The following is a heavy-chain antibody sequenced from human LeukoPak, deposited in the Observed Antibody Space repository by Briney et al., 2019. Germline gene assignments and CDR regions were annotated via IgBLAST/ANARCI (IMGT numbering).Heavy chain of an antibody. CDR1: GDSISSSSYS. CDR3: ARHGVCIAVADALDI. CDR2: SYRSGRT. D-gene: IGHD6-19*01. J-gene: IGHJ3*02. Sequence: SETLSLTCSVSGDSISSSSYSWGWIRQPPGKGLEWIGHSYRSGRTYYNPSLKSRVTISVDTSKNQFSLKLNSVTAADTAVYYCARHGVCIAVADALDIWGQGTMVTVSS. V-gene: IGHV4-39*01.